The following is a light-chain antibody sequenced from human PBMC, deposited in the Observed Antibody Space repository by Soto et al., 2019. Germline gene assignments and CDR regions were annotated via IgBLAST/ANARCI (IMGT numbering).Light chain of an antibody. CDR3: AAWDDSPNWV. J-gene: IGLJ3*02. Sequence: QLVLTQPPSASGTPGQRVTISCSGSSSNSGSNYVYWYQQLPGTAPKLLIYRNNQRPSGVPDRFSGSKSGTSASLAISGLRSEDEADYYCAAWDDSPNWVFGGGTKLTVL. V-gene: IGLV1-47*01. CDR1: SSNSGSNY. CDR2: RNN.